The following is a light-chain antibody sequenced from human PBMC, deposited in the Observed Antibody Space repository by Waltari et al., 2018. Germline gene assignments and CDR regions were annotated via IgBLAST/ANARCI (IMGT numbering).Light chain of an antibody. CDR3: QQHGTLPAT. J-gene: IGKJ1*01. CDR2: RAS. Sequence: EIVLTQSPGTASLSPGERVPLSCRASQSVGSSSLAWYQQKPGQAPRLVIYRASRMATGIPDRFSGSGSGTDFSLTISRLEPEDFAVYYCQQHGTLPATFGQGTKVEIK. V-gene: IGKV3-20*01. CDR1: QSVGSSS.